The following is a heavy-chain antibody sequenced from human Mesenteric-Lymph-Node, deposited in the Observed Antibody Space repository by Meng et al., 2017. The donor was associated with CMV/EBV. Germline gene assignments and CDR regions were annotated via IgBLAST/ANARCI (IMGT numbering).Heavy chain of an antibody. Sequence: GSLRLSCAVYGGSFDVYYWSWVRQSPGKGLEWIGEINHSGSTNYNPSLESRVTISLDKSKNQFSLKLRSVTDADTAVYYCARGGSQLSFDYWGQGTLVTVSS. CDR2: INHSGST. V-gene: IGHV4-34*01. CDR1: GGSFDVYY. J-gene: IGHJ4*02. CDR3: ARGGSQLSFDY. D-gene: IGHD2-15*01.